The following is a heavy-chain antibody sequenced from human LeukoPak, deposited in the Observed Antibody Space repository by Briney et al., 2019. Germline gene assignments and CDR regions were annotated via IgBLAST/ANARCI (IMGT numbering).Heavy chain of an antibody. V-gene: IGHV3-15*01. Sequence: PGGSLRLSCAASGFTFSNAWMSWVRQAPGKGLEWVGRIKSKTDGGTTDYAAPVKGRFTISRDDSKSTLYLQMNSLKTEDTAVYYCTTEGGSSWYRFLPSTIDYWGQGTLVTVSS. D-gene: IGHD6-13*01. CDR1: GFTFSNAW. CDR3: TTEGGSSWYRFLPSTIDY. J-gene: IGHJ4*02. CDR2: IKSKTDGGTT.